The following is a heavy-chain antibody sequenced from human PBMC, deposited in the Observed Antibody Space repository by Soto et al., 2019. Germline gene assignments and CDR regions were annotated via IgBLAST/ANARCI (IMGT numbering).Heavy chain of an antibody. V-gene: IGHV3-30*18. CDR2: MSYDGSNE. CDR3: AKDGLGWEVLRFQQTDY. Sequence: QVQLVESGGGVVQPGRSLRLSCAASGFTFSNYGMHWVRQAPGKGLEWVAGMSYDGSNEHYADSVKGRFTIARDNSKNTLYLQMNSLRAEDTAVYYCAKDGLGWEVLRFQQTDYWGQGTLVTVSS. J-gene: IGHJ4*02. CDR1: GFTFSNYG. D-gene: IGHD1-26*01.